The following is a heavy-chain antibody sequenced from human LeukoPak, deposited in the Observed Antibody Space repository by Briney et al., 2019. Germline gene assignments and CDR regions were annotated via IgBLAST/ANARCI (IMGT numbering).Heavy chain of an antibody. CDR3: ARGDIAVARFDY. Sequence: SETLSLTCAVYGGSFSGYYWSWIRQPPGKGLEWIGEINHSGSTNYNPSLKSRVTISVDTSKNQFSLKLSSMTAADTAVYYCARGDIAVARFDYWGQGTLVTVSS. CDR1: GGSFSGYY. CDR2: INHSGST. J-gene: IGHJ4*02. D-gene: IGHD6-19*01. V-gene: IGHV4-34*01.